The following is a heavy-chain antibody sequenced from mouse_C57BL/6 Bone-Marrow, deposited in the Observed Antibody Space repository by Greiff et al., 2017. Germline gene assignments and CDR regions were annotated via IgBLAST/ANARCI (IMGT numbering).Heavy chain of an antibody. Sequence: EVNVVESGGGLVQSGRSLRLSCATSGFTFSDFYMEWVRQAPGKGLAWIAASRNKANDYTTEYSASVKGRFIVSRDNSQSILYLQRKALRAEDTAIYYCAREATGTENAMDYWGQGTSVTVSS. D-gene: IGHD4-1*01. V-gene: IGHV7-1*01. J-gene: IGHJ4*01. CDR2: SRNKANDYTT. CDR1: GFTFSDFY. CDR3: AREATGTENAMDY.